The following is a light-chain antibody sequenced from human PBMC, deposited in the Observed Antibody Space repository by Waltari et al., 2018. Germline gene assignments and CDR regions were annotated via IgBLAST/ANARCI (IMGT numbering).Light chain of an antibody. Sequence: DIVMTQSPDSLAVSLGERATINCKSSQSVLYSSNNKNYLVWYQQKPGQPPKLLIYWASTLESGVPDRFSGSGSGTDFTLTISSLQAEDVAVYYCQQYYSTPLTFGQGTKVEIK. CDR3: QQYYSTPLT. V-gene: IGKV4-1*01. CDR1: QSVLYSSNNKNY. J-gene: IGKJ1*01. CDR2: WAS.